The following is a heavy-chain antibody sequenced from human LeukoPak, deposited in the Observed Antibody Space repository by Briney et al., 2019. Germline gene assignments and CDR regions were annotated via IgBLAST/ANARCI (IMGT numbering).Heavy chain of an antibody. J-gene: IGHJ6*02. Sequence: ASVKVSCKASGYTFTSYGISWVRQAPGQGLEWMGWISAYNGNTNYAQKLQGRVTMTTDTSTSTAYMELRSLRSDDTAVYYCARGGKQQLARGYGMDVWGQGTTVTVSS. CDR2: ISAYNGNT. CDR1: GYTFTSYG. V-gene: IGHV1-18*01. D-gene: IGHD6-13*01. CDR3: ARGGKQQLARGYGMDV.